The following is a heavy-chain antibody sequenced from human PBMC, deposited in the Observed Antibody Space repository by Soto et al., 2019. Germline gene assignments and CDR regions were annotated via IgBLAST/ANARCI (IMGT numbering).Heavy chain of an antibody. CDR2: TSYTGNT. CDR1: GCSITSDH. V-gene: IGHV4-59*01. Sequence: SETLSPTCFVSGCSITSDHWSWIRQFPGKGLEWIAYTSYTGNTNYNPSLQSRVTISMDTSKNQLSLKLTSMTAADTAVYYCVRGGYCNGSGCRGAFYYFQYGREVWGKGNKVT. D-gene: IGHD2-15*01. J-gene: IGHJ6*04. CDR3: VRGGYCNGSGCRGAFYYFQYGREV.